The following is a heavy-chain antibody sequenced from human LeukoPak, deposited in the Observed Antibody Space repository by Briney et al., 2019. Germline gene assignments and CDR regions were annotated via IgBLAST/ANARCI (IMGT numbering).Heavy chain of an antibody. D-gene: IGHD3-22*01. V-gene: IGHV1-46*01. Sequence: ASVKVSCKASGYTFTSYYMHWVRQAPGQGLEWMGIINPSGGSTSYAQKFQGRVTMTRDTSTSTVYMELSSLRSEDTAVYYCARGAYYYDSTGAFDIWGQGTMVTVPS. CDR2: INPSGGST. CDR1: GYTFTSYY. CDR3: ARGAYYYDSTGAFDI. J-gene: IGHJ3*02.